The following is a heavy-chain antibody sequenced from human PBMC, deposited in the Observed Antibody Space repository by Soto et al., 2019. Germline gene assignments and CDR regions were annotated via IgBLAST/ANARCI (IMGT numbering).Heavy chain of an antibody. J-gene: IGHJ4*02. CDR3: VRRGLDS. Sequence: QLVQSGAEVQEPGESLRISCKGYGYSFTNYWIGWVRQMPGKGLEWMGTVNPDNSETKYSPSFEGQVTISADKSITTAYRHWSSLKASDSAMYYCVRRGLDSWGQGTLVTVSS. V-gene: IGHV5-51*01. CDR1: GYSFTNYW. CDR2: VNPDNSET.